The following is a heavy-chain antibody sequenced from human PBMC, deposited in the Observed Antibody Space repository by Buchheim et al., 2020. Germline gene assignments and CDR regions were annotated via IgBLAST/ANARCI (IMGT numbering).Heavy chain of an antibody. V-gene: IGHV3-30*18. J-gene: IGHJ4*02. CDR2: ISYDGSNK. CDR3: AKADYSSGWGLYYFDY. CDR1: GFTFSSYG. D-gene: IGHD6-19*01. Sequence: QGQLVESGGGVVQPGRSLRLSCAASGFTFSSYGMHWVRQAPGKGLEWVAVISYDGSNKYFAESVKGRFTISRDNSKNKLYLQMDSLRAEDTAVYYCAKADYSSGWGLYYFDYWGQGTL.